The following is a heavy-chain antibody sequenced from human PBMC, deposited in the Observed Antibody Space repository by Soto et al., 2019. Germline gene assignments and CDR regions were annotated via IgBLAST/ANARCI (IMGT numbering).Heavy chain of an antibody. J-gene: IGHJ5*02. CDR3: ARGKRYYDFWSGYPNNWFDP. Sequence: PSETLSLTCAVYGGSFSGYYWSWIRQPPGKGLEWIGEINHSGSTNYNPSLKSRVTISVDTSKNQFSLKLSSVTAADTAVYYCARGKRYYDFWSGYPNNWFDPWGQGTLVTVSS. V-gene: IGHV4-34*01. D-gene: IGHD3-3*01. CDR2: INHSGST. CDR1: GGSFSGYY.